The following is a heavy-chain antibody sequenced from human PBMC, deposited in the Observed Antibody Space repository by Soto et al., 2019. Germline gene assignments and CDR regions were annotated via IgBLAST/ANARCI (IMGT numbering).Heavy chain of an antibody. CDR1: GYTFTGHY. CDR2: IGPASGDT. J-gene: IGHJ4*02. V-gene: IGHV1-2*02. Sequence: ASVKVSCKASGYTFTGHYIHWVRQAPGQGPEWMGEIGPASGDTRYAQKFQGRVTMTRDTSITTVYMELTSLRSEDTAVYYCAKGSRMWTPDYWGQGTLVTVSS. CDR3: AKGSRMWTPDY. D-gene: IGHD2-21*01.